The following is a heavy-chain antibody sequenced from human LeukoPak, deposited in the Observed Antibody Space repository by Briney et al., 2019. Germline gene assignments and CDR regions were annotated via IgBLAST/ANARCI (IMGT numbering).Heavy chain of an antibody. CDR3: ARDNGYSSSWWYLDNWFDP. D-gene: IGHD6-13*01. Sequence: ASVKVSCKASGYTFTSYGISWVRQAPGQGLEWMGWISAYNGNTNYAQKLQGRVTMTTDTSTSTAYMELRSLRSDDTAVYYCARDNGYSSSWWYLDNWFDPWGQGTLVTVSS. CDR2: ISAYNGNT. CDR1: GYTFTSYG. V-gene: IGHV1-18*01. J-gene: IGHJ5*02.